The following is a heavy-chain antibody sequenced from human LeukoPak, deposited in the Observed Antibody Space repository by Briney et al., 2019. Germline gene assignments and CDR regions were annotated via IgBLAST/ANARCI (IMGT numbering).Heavy chain of an antibody. Sequence: GASVKVSCKASGYTFTCYYMHWVRQAPGQGLEWMGWINPNSGGTNYAQKFQGRVTMTRDTSISTAYMELRRLRSDDTAVYYCARDAKNSGYDTSPDYWGQGTLVTVSS. J-gene: IGHJ4*02. CDR1: GYTFTCYY. V-gene: IGHV1-2*02. CDR2: INPNSGGT. D-gene: IGHD5-12*01. CDR3: ARDAKNSGYDTSPDY.